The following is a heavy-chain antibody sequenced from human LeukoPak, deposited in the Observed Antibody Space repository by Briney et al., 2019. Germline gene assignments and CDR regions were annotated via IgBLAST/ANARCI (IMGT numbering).Heavy chain of an antibody. CDR2: IYYSGST. CDR3: AEYGYCSSTSCYTGGAFDI. V-gene: IGHV4-39*01. CDR1: GGSISSSRYY. J-gene: IGHJ3*02. D-gene: IGHD2-2*02. Sequence: KTSETLSLTCTVSGGSISSSRYYWGWIRQPPGKGLEWIGSIYYSGSTYYNPSLKSRVTISVDTSKNQFSLKLSSVTAADTAVYYCAEYGYCSSTSCYTGGAFDIWGQGTMVTVSS.